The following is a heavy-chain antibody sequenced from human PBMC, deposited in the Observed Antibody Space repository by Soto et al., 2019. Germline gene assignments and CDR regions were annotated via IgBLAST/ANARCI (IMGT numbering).Heavy chain of an antibody. V-gene: IGHV4-30-2*01. J-gene: IGHJ5*02. D-gene: IGHD4-17*01. Sequence: SDTLSLTCAVSGGSISSGGYSWSWIRQPPGKGLEWIGYIYHSGSTYYNPSLKSRVTISVDRSKNQFSLKLSSVTAADTAVYYCTRTTVTVNWFDPWGQGTLVTVSS. CDR3: TRTTVTVNWFDP. CDR2: IYHSGST. CDR1: GGSISSGGYS.